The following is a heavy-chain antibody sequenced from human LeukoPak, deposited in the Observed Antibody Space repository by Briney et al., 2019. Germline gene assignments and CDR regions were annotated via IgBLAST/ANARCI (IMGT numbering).Heavy chain of an antibody. CDR3: ARVGCSSTSCFYFDY. D-gene: IGHD2-2*01. CDR2: ISAYNGNT. V-gene: IGHV1-18*01. Sequence: ASVKVSCKASCYTFTSYGISRVRQAPGPGLEGMGCISAYNGNTNYAQKLQGRVTMTTDTSTSTAYMELRSLRSDDAGVYYCARVGCSSTSCFYFDYWGQGTLVTVSS. CDR1: CYTFTSYG. J-gene: IGHJ4*02.